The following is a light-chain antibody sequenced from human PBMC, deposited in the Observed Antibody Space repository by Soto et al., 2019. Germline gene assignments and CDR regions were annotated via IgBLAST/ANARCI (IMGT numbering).Light chain of an antibody. CDR2: GVF. CDR1: QSVRSKY. J-gene: IGKJ2*01. V-gene: IGKV3-20*01. CDR3: QHYDGSPRT. Sequence: ETVLTQSPCTVSLSPGERATLSCTTSQSVRSKYFAWYQQKPGQAPRLLIYGVFSRATGIPDRFSGSGSGTEFTLTISGLEPDDSAVYYCQHYDGSPRTFGQGTKLEI.